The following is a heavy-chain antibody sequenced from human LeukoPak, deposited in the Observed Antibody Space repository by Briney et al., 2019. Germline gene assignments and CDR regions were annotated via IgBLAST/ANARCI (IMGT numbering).Heavy chain of an antibody. CDR2: IWYDGSNR. D-gene: IGHD3-22*01. CDR1: GFTFSSSG. CDR3: ARDYYDSSVYDYYYGLDV. Sequence: GGSLRLSCAASGFTFSSSGMHWVRQAPGKGLEWVAVIWYDGSNRYYADPVKGRFTVSRDNSKNTLYLQMNSLRAEDTAVYYCARDYYDSSVYDYYYGLDVWGQGTTVTVSS. V-gene: IGHV3-33*01. J-gene: IGHJ6*02.